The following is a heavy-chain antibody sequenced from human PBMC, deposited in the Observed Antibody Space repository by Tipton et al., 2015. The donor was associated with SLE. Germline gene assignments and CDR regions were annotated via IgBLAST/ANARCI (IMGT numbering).Heavy chain of an antibody. D-gene: IGHD2-15*01. Sequence: TLSLTCTVSGGSISSGGYYWSWIRQHPGKGLEWIGYIYYSGSTYYNPSLKSRVTISVDTSKNQFSLKLSSVTAADTAVYYCARWSAARILYWGQGTLVTVSS. J-gene: IGHJ4*02. V-gene: IGHV4-31*03. CDR3: ARWSAARILY. CDR2: IYYSGST. CDR1: GGSISSGGYY.